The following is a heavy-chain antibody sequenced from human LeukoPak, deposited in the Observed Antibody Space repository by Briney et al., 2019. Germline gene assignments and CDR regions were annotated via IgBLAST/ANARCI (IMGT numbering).Heavy chain of an antibody. V-gene: IGHV1-18*04. CDR1: GYTFTSYY. CDR3: ARDLRTGYDLEDYFDY. D-gene: IGHD5-12*01. CDR2: ISAYNGNT. J-gene: IGHJ4*02. Sequence: ASVKVSCRASGYTFTSYYMHWVRQAPGQGLEWMGWISAYNGNTNYAQKLQGRVTMTTDTSTSTAYMELRSLRSDDTAVYYCARDLRTGYDLEDYFDYWGQGTLVTVSS.